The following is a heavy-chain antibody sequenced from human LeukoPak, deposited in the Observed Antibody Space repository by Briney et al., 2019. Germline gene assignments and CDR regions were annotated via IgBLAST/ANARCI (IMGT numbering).Heavy chain of an antibody. J-gene: IGHJ6*02. V-gene: IGHV3-7*01. CDR1: GFTFSRHW. CDR2: IKQDGSEK. Sequence: GGSLRLSCAASGFTFSRHWMTWVRQAPGKGLEWVANIKQDGSEKYYVDSVKGRFTISRDNAKNSLYLQMDSLRAEDTAVYYCARAMDVWGQGTTVTVSS. CDR3: ARAMDV.